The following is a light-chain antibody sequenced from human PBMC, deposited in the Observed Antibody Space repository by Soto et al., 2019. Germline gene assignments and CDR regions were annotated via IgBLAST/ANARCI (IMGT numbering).Light chain of an antibody. CDR3: QQYHNLWT. Sequence: EIVMTQSPGTLSLSPGERATLSCRASQSVSSSYLAWYQQRPGQAPRLLIYRASTRSTGIPARFSGSGSGTEFTLTISSLQSEDFAVYYCQQYHNLWTFGQGTKVDI. V-gene: IGKV3D-7*01. CDR1: QSVSSSY. CDR2: RAS. J-gene: IGKJ1*01.